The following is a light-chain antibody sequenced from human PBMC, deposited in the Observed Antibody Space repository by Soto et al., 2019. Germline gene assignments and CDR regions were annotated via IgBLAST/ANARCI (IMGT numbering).Light chain of an antibody. CDR2: GAS. CDR3: QQYSNSLIT. V-gene: IGKV3-20*01. J-gene: IGKJ5*01. Sequence: EIVLTQSPGTLSLSPGERATLSCRASQSVSSSYLAWYQQKPGQAPRLLIYGASSRATGTPDRFSGSGSGTDFSLTISRLEPEDFAVYYCQQYSNSLITFGQGTRLEIK. CDR1: QSVSSSY.